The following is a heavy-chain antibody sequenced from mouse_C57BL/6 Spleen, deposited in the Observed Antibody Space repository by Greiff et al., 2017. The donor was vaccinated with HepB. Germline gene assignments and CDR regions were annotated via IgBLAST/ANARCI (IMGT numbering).Heavy chain of an antibody. D-gene: IGHD1-1*01. CDR3: AIEDYYGSSSWFAY. Sequence: QVQLQQSGAELVRPGASVKLSCKASGYTFTDYYINWVKQRPGQGLEWIARIYPGSGNTYYNEKFKGKATLTAEKSSSTAYMQLSSLTAEDSAVYFCAIEDYYGSSSWFAYWGQGTLVTVSA. CDR2: IYPGSGNT. CDR1: GYTFTDYY. V-gene: IGHV1-76*01. J-gene: IGHJ3*01.